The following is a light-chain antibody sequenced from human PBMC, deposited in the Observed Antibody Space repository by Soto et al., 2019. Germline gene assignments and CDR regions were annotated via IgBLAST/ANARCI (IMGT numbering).Light chain of an antibody. CDR2: EVS. V-gene: IGLV2-14*01. CDR3: SSYTSSSPHWV. CDR1: SSDVGGYNY. J-gene: IGLJ3*02. Sequence: QSVLTQPASVSGSPGQSITISCTGTSSDVGGYNYVSWYQQHPGKAPKLMIYEVSNRPSGVSNRFSGSKSGNTASLTISGLQAEDEADYYCSSYTSSSPHWVFGGGTKVTVL.